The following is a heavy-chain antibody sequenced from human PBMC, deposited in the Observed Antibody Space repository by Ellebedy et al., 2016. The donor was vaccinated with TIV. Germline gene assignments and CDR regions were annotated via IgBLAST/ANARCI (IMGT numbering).Heavy chain of an antibody. J-gene: IGHJ3*02. D-gene: IGHD3-16*01. CDR3: ARVYGGGFDI. Sequence: GESLKISXAASGFTFSSYAMSWVRQAPGKGLEWVSAISGSGGSTYYADSVKGRFTISRDNSKNTLYLQMNSLRTEDTAVYSCARVYGGGFDIWGQGTMVTVSS. V-gene: IGHV3-23*01. CDR1: GFTFSSYA. CDR2: ISGSGGST.